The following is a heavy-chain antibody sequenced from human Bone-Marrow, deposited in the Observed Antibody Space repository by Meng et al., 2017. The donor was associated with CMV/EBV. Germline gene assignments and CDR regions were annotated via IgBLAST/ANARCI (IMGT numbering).Heavy chain of an antibody. CDR2: ISTSGSAI. D-gene: IGHD2-2*01. Sequence: GESLKISCAASGFTFSADWMSWIRHIPEKGLEWVSYISTSGSAIYYADSVRGRFTVSRDNAKNSLYLQMNSLRAEDTAVYYCARGAAIVVVPPTTYVDYWGQGTLVTGSS. J-gene: IGHJ4*02. CDR3: ARGAAIVVVPPTTYVDY. CDR1: GFTFSADW. V-gene: IGHV3-11*01.